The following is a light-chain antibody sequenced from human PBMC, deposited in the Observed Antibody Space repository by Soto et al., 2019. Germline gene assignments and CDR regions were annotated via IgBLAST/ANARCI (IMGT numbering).Light chain of an antibody. CDR1: QSVSSNY. CDR3: QQRNIWPPVT. CDR2: GAT. Sequence: ENVLTQSPGSLSLSPGERATLSCRASQSVSSNYLAWYQQKPGQSPRLLIYGATNRATGIPDRFSASGSGTEFTLTISSLEPEDFAVYYCQQRNIWPPVTFGQGTRLEIK. V-gene: IGKV3-11*01. J-gene: IGKJ5*01.